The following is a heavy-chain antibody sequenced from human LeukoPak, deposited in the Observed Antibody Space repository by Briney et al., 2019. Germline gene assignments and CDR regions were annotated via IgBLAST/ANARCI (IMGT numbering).Heavy chain of an antibody. V-gene: IGHV3-7*01. CDR2: IKQDGSEK. CDR1: GFTFSSYW. D-gene: IGHD3-22*01. J-gene: IGHJ4*02. Sequence: PGGSLRLSCAASGFTFSSYWMSWVRQAPGKGLEWVATIKQDGSEKDFVDSVKGRFTISRDNAKNSLYLRMNSLRAEDTALYYCARVGYYYHYWGQGTWSPSPQ. CDR3: ARVGYYYHY.